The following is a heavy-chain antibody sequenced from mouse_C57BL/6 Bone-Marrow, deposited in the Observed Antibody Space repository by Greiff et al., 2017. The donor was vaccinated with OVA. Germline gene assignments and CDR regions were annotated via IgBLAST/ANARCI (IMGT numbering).Heavy chain of an antibody. Sequence: QVQLQQPGAELVKPGASVKLSCKASGYTFTSYWMHWVKQRPGQGLAWIGMIHPNSGSTNYNEKFKSKATLTVDKSSSTAYMQLSSLTSEDSAVYYCARSNSGNYFDYWGQGTTLTVSS. V-gene: IGHV1-64*01. CDR1: GYTFTSYW. D-gene: IGHD4-1*02. CDR3: ARSNSGNYFDY. CDR2: IHPNSGST. J-gene: IGHJ2*01.